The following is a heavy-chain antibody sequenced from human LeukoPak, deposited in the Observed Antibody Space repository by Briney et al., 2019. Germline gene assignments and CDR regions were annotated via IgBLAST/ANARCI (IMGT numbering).Heavy chain of an antibody. CDR1: GFTFGDYL. CDR3: SRGSGWSSVY. V-gene: IGHV3-49*03. D-gene: IGHD6-19*01. J-gene: IGHJ4*02. Sequence: GGSLRLSCTASGFTFGDYLMSWFRQAPGKGLEWIGFVSGGTTEYAASVKGRFTISRDDSTSIAHLQMNSLTTEDTAVYYCSRGSGWSSVYWGQGTLVTVSS. CDR2: VSGGTT.